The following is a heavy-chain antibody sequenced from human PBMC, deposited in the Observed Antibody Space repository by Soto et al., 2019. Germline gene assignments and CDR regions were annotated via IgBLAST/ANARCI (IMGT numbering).Heavy chain of an antibody. D-gene: IGHD4-17*01. CDR2: INPSGGST. V-gene: IGHV1-46*03. CDR1: GYTFTSYY. CDR3: ARGTVTTGDYYYYMVV. J-gene: IGHJ6*03. Sequence: ASVKVSCKASGYTFTSYYMHWVRQAPGQGLEWMGIINPSGGSTSYAQKFQGRVTMTRDTSTSTVYMELSSLRSEDTAVYYCARGTVTTGDYYYYMVVWGKGTTVTVSS.